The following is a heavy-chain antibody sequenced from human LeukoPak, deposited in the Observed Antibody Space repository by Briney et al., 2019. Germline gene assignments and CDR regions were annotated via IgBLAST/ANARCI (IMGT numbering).Heavy chain of an antibody. V-gene: IGHV4-59*01. CDR3: ARITGTTYYFDY. J-gene: IGHJ4*02. D-gene: IGHD1-20*01. Sequence: SETLSLTCTVSGGSLSSYYWSWIRQPPGKGLEWIGYIYYSGSTNYNPSLKSRVTISVDTSKNQFSLKLSSVTAADTAVYYCARITGTTYYFDYWAREPWSPSPQ. CDR1: GGSLSSYY. CDR2: IYYSGST.